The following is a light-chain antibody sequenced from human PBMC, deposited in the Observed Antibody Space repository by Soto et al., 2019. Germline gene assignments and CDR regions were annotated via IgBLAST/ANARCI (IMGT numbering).Light chain of an antibody. CDR1: QSISSW. V-gene: IGKV1-5*01. Sequence: DIQLIQSPATLSASVGDRVTITCRASQSISSWLAWYQQKPGKAPKLLIYDASSLESGVPSRFSGSGSGTEFTLTISSLQPDDFATYYCQHFGTFGQGTKVDIK. J-gene: IGKJ1*01. CDR3: QHFGT. CDR2: DAS.